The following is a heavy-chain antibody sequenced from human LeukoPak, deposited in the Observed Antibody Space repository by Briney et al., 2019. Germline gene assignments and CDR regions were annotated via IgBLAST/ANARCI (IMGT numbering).Heavy chain of an antibody. J-gene: IGHJ4*02. CDR2: INHSGST. D-gene: IGHD6-13*01. CDR3: ARHDRIIASPVV. Sequence: ASETLSLTCAVYGGSFSGYYWSWIRQPPGKGLEWIGEINHSGSTNYNPSLKSRVTISVDTSKNQFSLKLSSVTAADTAVYYCARHDRIIASPVVWGQGTLVTVSS. V-gene: IGHV4-34*01. CDR1: GGSFSGYY.